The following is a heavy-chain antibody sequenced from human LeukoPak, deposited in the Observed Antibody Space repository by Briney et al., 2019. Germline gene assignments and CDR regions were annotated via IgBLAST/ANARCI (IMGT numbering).Heavy chain of an antibody. J-gene: IGHJ4*02. V-gene: IGHV1-18*01. CDR1: GYTFTSYG. Sequence: GASVKVSCKASGYTFTSYGISWVRQAPGQGLEWMGWVSAYNGNTNYAQKLQGRVTMTTDTSTSTAYMELRSLRSDDTAVYYCARDLAVAGNSEFDYWGQGTLVTVSS. CDR2: VSAYNGNT. CDR3: ARDLAVAGNSEFDY. D-gene: IGHD6-19*01.